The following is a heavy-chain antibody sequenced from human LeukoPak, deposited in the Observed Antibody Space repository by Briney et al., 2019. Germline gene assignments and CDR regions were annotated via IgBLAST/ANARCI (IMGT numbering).Heavy chain of an antibody. Sequence: GRSLRLSCAASGFTLSSYGMHWVRQAPGKGLEWVAVLSYDGSNKFYTDSVKGRFTISRDDSKNTLFLQMSGLRPEDTAIYHCAKEQGGYGSGSIFGSWGPGTLVTVSS. CDR2: LSYDGSNK. V-gene: IGHV3-30*18. CDR1: GFTLSSYG. D-gene: IGHD3-10*01. J-gene: IGHJ4*02. CDR3: AKEQGGYGSGSIFGS.